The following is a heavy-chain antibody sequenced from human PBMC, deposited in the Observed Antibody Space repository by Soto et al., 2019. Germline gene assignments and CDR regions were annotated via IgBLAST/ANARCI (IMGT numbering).Heavy chain of an antibody. CDR2: IIPIFGTA. J-gene: IGHJ3*02. D-gene: IGHD5-12*01. CDR1: GGTFSSYA. V-gene: IGHV1-69*01. Sequence: QVQLVQSGAEVKKPGSSVKVSCKASGGTFSSYAISWVRQAPGQGLEWTGGIIPIFGTANYAQKFQGRVTITADESTSTAYMELSSLRSEDTAVYYCARDRGERWLPYDAFDIWGQGTMVTVSS. CDR3: ARDRGERWLPYDAFDI.